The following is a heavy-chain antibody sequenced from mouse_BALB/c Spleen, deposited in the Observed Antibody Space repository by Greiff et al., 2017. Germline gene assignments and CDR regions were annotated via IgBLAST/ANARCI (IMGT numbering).Heavy chain of an antibody. J-gene: IGHJ4*01. D-gene: IGHD3-1*01. Sequence: EVKLVESGGGLVKPGGSLKLSCEASGFTFSDYYMYWVRQTPEKRLEWVATISDGGSYTYYPDSVKGRFTISRDNAKNNLYLQMSSLKSEDTAMYYCARSQAYYAMDYWGQGTSVTVSS. V-gene: IGHV5-4*02. CDR3: ARSQAYYAMDY. CDR2: ISDGGSYT. CDR1: GFTFSDYY.